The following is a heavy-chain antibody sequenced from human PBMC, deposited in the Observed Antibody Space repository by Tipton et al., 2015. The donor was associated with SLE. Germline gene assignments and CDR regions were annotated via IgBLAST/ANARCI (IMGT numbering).Heavy chain of an antibody. CDR2: IIHSGVT. CDR3: ARGKGPYDY. Sequence: TLSLTCAVYGGSFNGYFWTWIRQPPGKGLEWIGEIIHSGVTNYNPSLRSRVTISVDMSKNQVSLKLSSVTAADTAVYYCARGKGPYDYWGQGTLVTVSS. V-gene: IGHV4-34*01. J-gene: IGHJ4*02. CDR1: GGSFNGYF.